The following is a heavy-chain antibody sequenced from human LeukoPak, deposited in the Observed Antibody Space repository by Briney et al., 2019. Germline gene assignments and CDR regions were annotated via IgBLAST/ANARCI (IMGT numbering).Heavy chain of an antibody. D-gene: IGHD4-17*01. CDR1: RGTFSSYA. J-gene: IGHJ4*02. Sequence: ASVKVSCKASRGTFSSYAISWVRQAPGQGLEWMGWISAYNGNTNYAQKLQGRVTMTTDTSTSTAYMELRSLRSDDTAVYYCARDEGPTVTADWWGQGTLVTVSS. V-gene: IGHV1-18*01. CDR2: ISAYNGNT. CDR3: ARDEGPTVTADW.